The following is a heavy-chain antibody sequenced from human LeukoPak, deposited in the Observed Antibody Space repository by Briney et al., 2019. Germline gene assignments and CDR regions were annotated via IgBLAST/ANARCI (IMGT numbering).Heavy chain of an antibody. CDR1: GYTFSSYT. J-gene: IGHJ6*03. Sequence: ASVKVSCKASGYTFSSYTLSWLRQAPGQGLEWMGWINTNTGNPTYAQGFTGRFVFSLDTSVSTAYLQISSLKAEDTAVYYCTREAPGYCSSTSCRLYYYYMDVWGKGTTVTVSS. CDR2: INTNTGNP. CDR3: TREAPGYCSSTSCRLYYYYMDV. D-gene: IGHD2-2*01. V-gene: IGHV7-4-1*02.